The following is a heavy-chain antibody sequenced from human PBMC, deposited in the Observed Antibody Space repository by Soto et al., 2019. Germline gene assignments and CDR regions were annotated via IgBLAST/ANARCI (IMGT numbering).Heavy chain of an antibody. J-gene: IGHJ5*02. V-gene: IGHV4-34*01. D-gene: IGHD2-2*01. CDR2: IKHSGST. Sequence: QVQLQQWGAGLLKPSETLSLTCAVYGGSFSGYYWSWLRQPPGKGLEWIGEIKHSGSTNNNPSLKRRVTMTVVTSKKQVSLELSSVHAADTAEYYGASVVPGASYRLRKWFDPWGQGTLVTVSS. CDR3: ASVVPGASYRLRKWFDP. CDR1: GGSFSGYY.